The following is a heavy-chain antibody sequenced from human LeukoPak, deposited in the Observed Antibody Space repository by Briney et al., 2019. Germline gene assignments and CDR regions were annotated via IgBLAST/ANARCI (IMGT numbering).Heavy chain of an antibody. CDR3: ARGSYDYGDYRGFIDY. CDR1: GFTFSSYG. D-gene: IGHD4-17*01. CDR2: IWYDGSNK. Sequence: GGSLRLSCAASGFTFSSYGMHWVRQAPGKGLEWVAVIWYDGSNKYYADSVKGRFTISRDNSKNTLYLQMNSLRAEDTAVYYCARGSYDYGDYRGFIDYWGQGTLVTVSS. J-gene: IGHJ4*02. V-gene: IGHV3-33*01.